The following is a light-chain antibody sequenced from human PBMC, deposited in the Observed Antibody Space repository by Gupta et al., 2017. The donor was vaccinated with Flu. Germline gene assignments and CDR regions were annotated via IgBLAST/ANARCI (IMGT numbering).Light chain of an antibody. Sequence: ELVLTASPGTLSLSPGGRATLSCRASQSVGSDSLAWYQQKPGQAPRLLIQGATRRVSSIPDRFSGSGSGTDFSLTISRLEPEDFAVYYCQQYGSSPPYTFGQGTKVEI. CDR3: QQYGSSPPYT. CDR1: QSVGSDS. V-gene: IGKV3-20*01. J-gene: IGKJ2*01. CDR2: GAT.